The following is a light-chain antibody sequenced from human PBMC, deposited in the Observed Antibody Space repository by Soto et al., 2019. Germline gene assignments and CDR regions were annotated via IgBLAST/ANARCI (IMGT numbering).Light chain of an antibody. J-gene: IGKJ1*01. CDR2: GAS. V-gene: IGKV3-15*01. CDR3: QQRSNWPLT. Sequence: EIVMTQSPATLSVSPGERATLSCRASQSVSSNLAWYQQKPGQAPRLLIYGASTRATGIPARFSGSGSGTDFTLTISSLEPEDFAVYYCQQRSNWPLTLGQGTKVDIK. CDR1: QSVSSN.